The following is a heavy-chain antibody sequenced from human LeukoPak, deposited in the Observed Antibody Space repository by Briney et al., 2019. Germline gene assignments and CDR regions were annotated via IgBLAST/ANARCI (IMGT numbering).Heavy chain of an antibody. CDR3: AKGRYSGYCSGGNCYADYFDS. V-gene: IGHV3-23*01. CDR1: GFSFSSYA. Sequence: PGGSLRLSCATSGFSFSSYAMTWVRQAPGKGLEWVSGISGSGSRKGRSTISRDNSKNTLYLQMTSLRAEDTAVYYCAKGRYSGYCSGGNCYADYFDSWGQGALVTVSS. J-gene: IGHJ4*02. CDR2: ISGSGSR. D-gene: IGHD2-15*01.